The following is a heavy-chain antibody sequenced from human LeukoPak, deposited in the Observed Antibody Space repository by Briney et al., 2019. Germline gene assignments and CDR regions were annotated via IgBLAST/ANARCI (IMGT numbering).Heavy chain of an antibody. CDR1: GGSISSYY. V-gene: IGHV4-59*12. J-gene: IGHJ4*02. CDR2: IYYSGST. Sequence: PSETLSLTCTVSGGSISSYYWSWIRQPPGKGLEWIGYIYYSGSTYYNPSLKSRVTISVDTSKNQFSLKLSSVTAADTAVYYCASDSYSYGYGYWGQGTLVTVSS. CDR3: ASDSYSYGYGY. D-gene: IGHD5-18*01.